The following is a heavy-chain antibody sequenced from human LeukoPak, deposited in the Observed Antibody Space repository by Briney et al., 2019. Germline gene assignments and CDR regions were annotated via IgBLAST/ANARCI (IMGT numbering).Heavy chain of an antibody. CDR2: ISGGGGST. Sequence: GGSLRLSCADSGFTFSSYGMSWVRQAPGKGLEWVSSISGGGGSTYYADSVKGRFTISRDNSKNTLYLQMNSLRAEDTAVYYCARGPIPDYWGQGTLVTVSS. CDR1: GFTFSSYG. J-gene: IGHJ4*02. D-gene: IGHD2-2*02. V-gene: IGHV3-23*01. CDR3: ARGPIPDY.